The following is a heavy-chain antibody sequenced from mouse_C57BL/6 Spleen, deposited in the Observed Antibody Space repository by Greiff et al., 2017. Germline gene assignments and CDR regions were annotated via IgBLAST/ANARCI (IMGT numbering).Heavy chain of an antibody. CDR3: SHYKGFAY. CDR2: IYPRSGNT. J-gene: IGHJ3*01. Sequence: VQLQQSGAELARPGASVKLSCKASGYTFTSYGISWVKQRTGQGLEWIGEIYPRSGNTYYNEKFKGKATLTADKSSSTAYMELRSLTFEDSAVYFCSHYKGFAYWGQGTLVTVSA. V-gene: IGHV1-81*01. D-gene: IGHD2-12*01. CDR1: GYTFTSYG.